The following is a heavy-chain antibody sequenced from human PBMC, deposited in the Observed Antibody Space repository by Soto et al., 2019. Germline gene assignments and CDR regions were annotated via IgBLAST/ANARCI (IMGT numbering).Heavy chain of an antibody. J-gene: IGHJ6*02. D-gene: IGHD3-10*01. CDR2: ISYDGSNK. Sequence: GGSLRLSCAASGFTFSSYAMHLVRQAPGKGLEWVAVISYDGSNKYYADSVKGRFTISRDNSKNTLYLQMNSLRAEDTAVYYCARDLSDYYGSGSYYGMDVWGQGTTVTVSS. CDR3: ARDLSDYYGSGSYYGMDV. V-gene: IGHV3-30-3*01. CDR1: GFTFSSYA.